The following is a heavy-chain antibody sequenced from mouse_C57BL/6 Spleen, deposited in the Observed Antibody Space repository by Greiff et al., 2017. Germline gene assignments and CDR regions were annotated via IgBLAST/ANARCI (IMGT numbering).Heavy chain of an antibody. J-gene: IGHJ4*01. CDR2: ISSGGDYI. Sequence: EVKLVESGEGLVKPGGSLKLSCAASGFTFSSYAMSWVRQTPEKRLEWVAYISSGGDYIYYADTVKGRFTISRDNARNTLYLQMSSLESEDTAMXYCTSIYYGNYDAMDYWGQGTSVTVSS. D-gene: IGHD2-1*01. V-gene: IGHV5-9-1*02. CDR1: GFTFSSYA. CDR3: TSIYYGNYDAMDY.